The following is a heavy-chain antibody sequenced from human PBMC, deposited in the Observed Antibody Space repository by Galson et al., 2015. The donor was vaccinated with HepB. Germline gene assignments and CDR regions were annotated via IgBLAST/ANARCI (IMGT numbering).Heavy chain of an antibody. CDR2: ISYDGSNK. CDR1: GFTFISYG. D-gene: IGHD6-6*01. CDR3: AKDVLGIAPRRYYGMDV. V-gene: IGHV3-30*18. J-gene: IGHJ6*02. Sequence: SLRLSCAASGFTFISYGMHWVRQAPGKGLEWVAVISYDGSNKYYADSVKGRFTISRDNSKNTLYLQIYSLRDEDTAVYYCAKDVLGIAPRRYYGMDVWGQGTTVTVS.